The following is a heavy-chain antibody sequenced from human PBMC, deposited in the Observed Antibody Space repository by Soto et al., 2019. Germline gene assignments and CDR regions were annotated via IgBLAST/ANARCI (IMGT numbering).Heavy chain of an antibody. V-gene: IGHV1-18*01. CDR1: GYTFTSYG. CDR2: INGYNGNT. D-gene: IGHD3-16*01. Sequence: ASVKVSCKASGYTFTSYGISWVRQAPGQGLEWMGWINGYNGNTNHAQKLQGRVTMSTDTSTSTAYMGLRSLRSDDSAVYYCARMGDVPYYYYGMDVWGQGTTVTVSS. J-gene: IGHJ6*02. CDR3: ARMGDVPYYYYGMDV.